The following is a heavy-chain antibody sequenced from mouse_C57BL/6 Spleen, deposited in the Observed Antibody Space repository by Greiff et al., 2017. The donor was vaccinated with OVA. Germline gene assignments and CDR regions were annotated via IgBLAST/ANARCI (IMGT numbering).Heavy chain of an antibody. J-gene: IGHJ4*01. V-gene: IGHV1-64*01. CDR3: GRSEAMDY. CDR1: GYTFTSYW. CDR2: IHPNSGST. Sequence: QVQLQQPGAELVKPGASVTLSCKASGYTFTSYWMHWVQQMPGQGLEWIGMIHPNSGSTNYNEKFKSKATLTVDKSSSTAYMKISSLASEDCAVYYCGRSEAMDYWGQGTSVTVSS.